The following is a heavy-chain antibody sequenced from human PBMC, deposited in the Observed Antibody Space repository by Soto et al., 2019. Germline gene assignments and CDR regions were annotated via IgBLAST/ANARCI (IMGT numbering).Heavy chain of an antibody. CDR3: AKYGYYGSGSYLSYFQH. CDR1: GFTFSSYA. CDR2: ISGSGGST. Sequence: PGGSLRLSCAASGFTFSSYAMSWVRQAPGKGLEWVSAISGSGGSTYYADPVKGRFTISRDNSKNTLYLQMNSLRAEDTAVYYCAKYGYYGSGSYLSYFQHWGQGTLVTVSS. V-gene: IGHV3-23*01. D-gene: IGHD3-10*01. J-gene: IGHJ1*01.